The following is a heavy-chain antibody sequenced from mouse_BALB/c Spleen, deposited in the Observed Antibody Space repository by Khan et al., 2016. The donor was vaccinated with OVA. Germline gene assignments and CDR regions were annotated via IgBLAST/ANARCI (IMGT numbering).Heavy chain of an antibody. CDR2: IYPGSDST. CDR3: TRRGGLGYFDG. Sequence: LQQPGSELVRPGASVKLSCKASGYTFTSYWMHWVKQRHGQGLEWIGNIYPGSDSTDYDEKFKSKGTLTVDTSSSTAYMHLSSLTSEDSAVYYCTRRGGLGYFDGWGAGTTVSVSS. V-gene: IGHV1S22*01. D-gene: IGHD3-3*01. CDR1: GYTFTSYW. J-gene: IGHJ1*01.